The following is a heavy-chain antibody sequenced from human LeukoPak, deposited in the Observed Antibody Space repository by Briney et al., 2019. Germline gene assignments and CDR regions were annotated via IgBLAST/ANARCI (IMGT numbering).Heavy chain of an antibody. D-gene: IGHD3-3*01. V-gene: IGHV3-23*01. J-gene: IGHJ6*02. CDR1: GFTFSSYA. CDR3: ARPRNTIFYYYGMDV. Sequence: GGSLRLSCAASGFTFSSYAMSWVRQAPGKGLEWVSGISGSGTNTYYADSVKGRFTISRDNSKNTLYLQMSSLRAEDTALYYCARPRNTIFYYYGMDVWGQGTTVTVSS. CDR2: ISGSGTNT.